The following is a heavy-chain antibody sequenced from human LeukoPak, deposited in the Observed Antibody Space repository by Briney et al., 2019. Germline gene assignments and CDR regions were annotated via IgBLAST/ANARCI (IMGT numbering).Heavy chain of an antibody. J-gene: IGHJ5*02. CDR3: ARGGMERLFNLGTIWFDP. CDR1: GGSISSDY. CDR2: IYYSGST. V-gene: IGHV4-59*01. Sequence: SETLSLACTVSGGSISSDYWSWIRQSQGKGLEWIGNIYYSGSTNYNPSLKSRVTISVDTSKNQFSLKLSSVTAADTAVYYCARGGMERLFNLGTIWFDPWGQGTLVTVSS. D-gene: IGHD3-3*01.